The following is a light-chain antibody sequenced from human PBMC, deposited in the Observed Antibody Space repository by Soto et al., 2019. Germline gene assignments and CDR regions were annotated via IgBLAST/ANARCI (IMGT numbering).Light chain of an antibody. V-gene: IGLV2-8*01. CDR1: SSDIGGYNY. CDR3: SSYAGSNNYV. CDR2: EVS. Sequence: QAVLTQPPSASASPGQSVTISCTGTSSDIGGYNYVSWYQQHPGKAPKLMIYEVSKRPSGVPDRFSGSKSGNTASLTVSGLQAEDEADYYCSSYAGSNNYVFGSGNKVTVL. J-gene: IGLJ1*01.